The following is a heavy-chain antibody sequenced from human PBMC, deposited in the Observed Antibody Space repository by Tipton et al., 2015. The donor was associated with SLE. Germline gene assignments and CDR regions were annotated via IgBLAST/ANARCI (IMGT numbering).Heavy chain of an antibody. CDR1: GGSISSHY. Sequence: TLSLTCTVSGGSISSHYWSWIRQPPGKGLEWIRYIYYSGSTNYNPSLKSRVTISVDTSKNQFSLKLSSVTPEDTAVYYCARNPLWFGESVPYYFDYWGQGILVTVSS. J-gene: IGHJ4*02. CDR3: ARNPLWFGESVPYYFDY. V-gene: IGHV4-59*11. CDR2: IYYSGST. D-gene: IGHD3-10*01.